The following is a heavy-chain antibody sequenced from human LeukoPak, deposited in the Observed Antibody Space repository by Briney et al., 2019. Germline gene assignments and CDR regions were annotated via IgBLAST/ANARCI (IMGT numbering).Heavy chain of an antibody. CDR3: ARDGSGSYYRVQFDY. Sequence: PSETLSLTCTVSGGSISSGSYYWSWIRQPAGKGLEWIGRIYTSGSTNYNPSLKSRVTISVDTSKYQFSLKLSSVTAADTAVYYCARDGSGSYYRVQFDYWGQGTLVTVSS. V-gene: IGHV4-61*02. CDR2: IYTSGST. J-gene: IGHJ4*02. D-gene: IGHD3-10*01. CDR1: GGSISSGSYY.